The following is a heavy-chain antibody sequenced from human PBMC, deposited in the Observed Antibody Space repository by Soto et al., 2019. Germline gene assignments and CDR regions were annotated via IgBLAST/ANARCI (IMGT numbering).Heavy chain of an antibody. CDR2: IYYSGST. D-gene: IGHD3-3*01. CDR1: GGSISSSSYY. V-gene: IGHV4-39*01. J-gene: IGHJ5*02. Sequence: QLQLQESGPGLVKPSETLSLTCTVSGGSISSSSYYWGWIRQPPGKGLEWIGSIYYSGSTYYNPSLKSRVTISVDTSKNQFSLKLSSVTAADTAVYYCARLSYDFWRIGGGGNWFDPWGQGTLVTVSS. CDR3: ARLSYDFWRIGGGGNWFDP.